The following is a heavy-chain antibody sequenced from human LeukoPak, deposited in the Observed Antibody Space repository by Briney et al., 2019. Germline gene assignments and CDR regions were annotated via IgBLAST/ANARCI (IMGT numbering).Heavy chain of an antibody. D-gene: IGHD6-13*01. CDR2: ISGSGGST. V-gene: IGHV3-23*01. Sequence: GGSLRLSCAASGFTFSNYAMSWVRQAPGKGLEWVSAISGSGGSTYYADSVKGRFTISRDNSKNTLYLQMNSLRAEDTAVYYCAKGFYSSSWYYFDYWGQGTLVTVSS. J-gene: IGHJ4*02. CDR3: AKGFYSSSWYYFDY. CDR1: GFTFSNYA.